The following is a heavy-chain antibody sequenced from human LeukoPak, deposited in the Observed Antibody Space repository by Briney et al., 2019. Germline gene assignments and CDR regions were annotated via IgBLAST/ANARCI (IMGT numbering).Heavy chain of an antibody. J-gene: IGHJ6*03. V-gene: IGHV1-69*06. Sequence: GASVKVSCKASGGTFSSYAISWVRQAPGQGLEWMGGIIPIFGTANYAQKFQGRVTITADKSTSTAYMELSSLRSEDTAVYYCARGPVVPAAIYYYYYMDVWGKGTTVTISS. CDR2: IIPIFGTA. CDR1: GGTFSSYA. CDR3: ARGPVVPAAIYYYYYMDV. D-gene: IGHD2-2*01.